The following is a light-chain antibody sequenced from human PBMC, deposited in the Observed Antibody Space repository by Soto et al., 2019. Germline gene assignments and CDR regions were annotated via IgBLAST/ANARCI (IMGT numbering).Light chain of an antibody. CDR2: KAS. J-gene: IGKJ1*01. Sequence: DIQMTQSPFTLTASVGDKVTITCRASQSISSWLAWFQQKPGKAPKLLIYKASSLESGVPSRFSGSGSGTEFTLTISSLQPDDFATYYCQKYNSYPWKFGQGTKVDIK. V-gene: IGKV1-5*03. CDR1: QSISSW. CDR3: QKYNSYPWK.